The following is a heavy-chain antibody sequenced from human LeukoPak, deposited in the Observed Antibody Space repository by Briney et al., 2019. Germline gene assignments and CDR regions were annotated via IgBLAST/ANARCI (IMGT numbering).Heavy chain of an antibody. CDR1: GFTFSSYG. Sequence: PGRSLRLSCAASGFTFSSYGMHWVRQAPGKGLEWVAVISYDGSNKYYADSVKGRFTISRDNSKNTLYLQMNSLRAEDTAVYYCAVIAVAGTYWGQGTLVTVSS. V-gene: IGHV3-30*03. D-gene: IGHD6-19*01. CDR3: AVIAVAGTY. J-gene: IGHJ4*02. CDR2: ISYDGSNK.